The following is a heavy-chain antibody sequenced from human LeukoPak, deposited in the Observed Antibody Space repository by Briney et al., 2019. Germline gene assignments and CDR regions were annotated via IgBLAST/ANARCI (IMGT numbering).Heavy chain of an antibody. CDR2: INRNSGGT. CDR3: ASSHYNGYDYWFGP. V-gene: IGHV1-2*06. J-gene: IGHJ5*02. CDR1: GYTFSGFY. Sequence: GASVKVSCKASGYTFSGFYMHWVRQAPGQGLEWMGRINRNSGGTDYAQQFQGRVTMTRDTSINTGYMELSRLRSDDTAVYYCASSHYNGYDYWFGPWGQGTLVTVSS. D-gene: IGHD5-12*01.